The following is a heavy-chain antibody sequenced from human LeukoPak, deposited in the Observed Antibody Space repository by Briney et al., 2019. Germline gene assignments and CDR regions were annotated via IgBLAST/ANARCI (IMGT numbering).Heavy chain of an antibody. CDR1: GFTFSSYA. D-gene: IGHD3-10*01. CDR3: ASSGSYYRFDY. J-gene: IGHJ4*02. Sequence: GGSLRLSCAASGFTFSSYAMSWVRQAPGKGLEWVSVIYSGGSTYYADSVKGRFTISRDNSKNTLYLQMNSLRAEDTAVYYCASSGSYYRFDYWGQGTLVTVSS. CDR2: IYSGGST. V-gene: IGHV3-53*01.